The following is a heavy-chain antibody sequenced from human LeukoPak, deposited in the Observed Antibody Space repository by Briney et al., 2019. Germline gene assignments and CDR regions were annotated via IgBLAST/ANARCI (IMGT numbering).Heavy chain of an antibody. CDR2: IYYSGST. Sequence: SETLSLTCTVSGRSISSYYWSWIRQPPGKGLEWIGYIYYSGSTNYNPSLKSRVTISVDTSMNQFSLKLSSVTAADTAVYYCARGSTPYGAGSYFYYYYYMDVWGKGTTVTVSS. J-gene: IGHJ6*03. CDR3: ARGSTPYGAGSYFYYYYYMDV. V-gene: IGHV4-59*01. CDR1: GRSISSYY. D-gene: IGHD1-26*01.